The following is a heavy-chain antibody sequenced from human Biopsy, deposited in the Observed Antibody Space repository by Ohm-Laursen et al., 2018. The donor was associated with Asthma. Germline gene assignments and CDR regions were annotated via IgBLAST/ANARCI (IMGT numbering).Heavy chain of an antibody. J-gene: IGHJ4*02. V-gene: IGHV3-33*01. D-gene: IGHD3-22*01. CDR3: ARGDSSNWSHYYFDY. Sequence: SLRLSCAASGFTFSSYGIHWVRQAPGKGLEWVSAIWFDGGNKYNGDSVRGRFTISRDNSKNKVYLQMNSLRAEDTAVYYCARGDSSNWSHYYFDYWGQGTLVTVSS. CDR2: IWFDGGNK. CDR1: GFTFSSYG.